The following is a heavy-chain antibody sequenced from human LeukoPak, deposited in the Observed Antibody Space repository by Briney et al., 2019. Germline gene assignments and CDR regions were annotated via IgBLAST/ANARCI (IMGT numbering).Heavy chain of an antibody. V-gene: IGHV3-7*01. Sequence: GGSLRLSCAASGFAFSSYWMTWVRQAPGQGLEWVANIKEDGSEGYYLDSVKGRFTISRDNAKNSLYLQMNSLRAEDTAVYYCARGRFDGSGYYFFDIWGQGTMVTVSS. J-gene: IGHJ3*02. CDR3: ARGRFDGSGYYFFDI. CDR1: GFAFSSYW. CDR2: IKEDGSEG. D-gene: IGHD3-22*01.